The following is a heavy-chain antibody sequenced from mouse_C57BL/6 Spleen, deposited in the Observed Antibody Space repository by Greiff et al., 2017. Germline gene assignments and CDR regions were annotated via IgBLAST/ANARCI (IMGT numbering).Heavy chain of an antibody. Sequence: EVKLVESGGGLVQPGGSLSLSCAASGFTFTDYYMSWVRQPPGKALEWLGFIRNKANGYTTEYSASVKGRFTISRDNSQSILYLQMNALRAEDSATYYCAGAQLGRGAWFAYWGQGTLVTVSA. V-gene: IGHV7-3*01. J-gene: IGHJ3*01. CDR1: GFTFTDYY. CDR2: IRNKANGYTT. D-gene: IGHD4-1*02. CDR3: AGAQLGRGAWFAY.